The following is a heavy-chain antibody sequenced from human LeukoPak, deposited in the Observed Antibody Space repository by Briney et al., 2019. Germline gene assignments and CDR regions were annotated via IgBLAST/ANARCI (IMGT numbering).Heavy chain of an antibody. V-gene: IGHV4-34*01. Sequence: GSLRLSCTASGFNFSTYWMTWVRQPPGKGLEWIGEINHSGSTNYNPSLKSRVTISVDTSKNQFSLKLSSVTAADTAVYYCARRPYFPPYYYGSGKPKGGWFDPWGQGTLVTVSS. CDR2: INHSGST. CDR1: GFNFSTYW. CDR3: ARRPYFPPYYYGSGKPKGGWFDP. J-gene: IGHJ5*02. D-gene: IGHD3-10*01.